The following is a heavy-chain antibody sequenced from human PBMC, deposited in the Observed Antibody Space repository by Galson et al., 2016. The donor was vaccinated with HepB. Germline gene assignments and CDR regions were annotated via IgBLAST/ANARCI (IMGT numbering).Heavy chain of an antibody. CDR1: GDSISSSHW. D-gene: IGHD3-9*01. V-gene: IGHV4-4*02. Sequence: SETLSLTCALSGDSISSSHWWSWVRQPPGKGLEWIGEIYHSGSTNYAPSLKSRVTISVDTSKNHFSLKVNSVAAADTAVYYCAIINYDVLTGYYDSFDIWGQGKMVTVSS. CDR3: AIINYDVLTGYYDSFDI. J-gene: IGHJ3*02. CDR2: IYHSGST.